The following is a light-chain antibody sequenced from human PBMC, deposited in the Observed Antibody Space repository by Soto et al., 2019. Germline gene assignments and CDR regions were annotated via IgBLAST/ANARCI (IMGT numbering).Light chain of an antibody. CDR3: QQYVSSPRT. CDR1: QTVYNGF. J-gene: IGKJ1*01. V-gene: IGKV3-20*01. Sequence: TQSPSSLSLSPGERATLSCRASQTVYNGFLAWYQQKPGQAPRLLIYGASSRATGIPDRFSGSGSGTDFTLTISSLEPEDFAVYYCQQYVSSPRTFGQGTKV. CDR2: GAS.